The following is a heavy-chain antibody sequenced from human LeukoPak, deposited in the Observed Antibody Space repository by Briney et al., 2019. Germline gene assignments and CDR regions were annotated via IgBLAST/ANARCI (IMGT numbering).Heavy chain of an antibody. V-gene: IGHV4-34*01. CDR3: ARASFRVICGGDCPSDY. J-gene: IGHJ4*02. Sequence: PSETLSLTCAVYGGSFSGYYWSWIRQPPGKGLEWIGEINHSGSTNYNPSLKSRVTISVDTSKNQFSLKLSSVTAADTAVYYCARASFRVICGGDCPSDYWGQGTLVTVSS. D-gene: IGHD2-21*02. CDR1: GGSFSGYY. CDR2: INHSGST.